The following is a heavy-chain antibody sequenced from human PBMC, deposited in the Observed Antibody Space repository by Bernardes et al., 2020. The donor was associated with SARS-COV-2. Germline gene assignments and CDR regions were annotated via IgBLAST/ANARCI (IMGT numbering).Heavy chain of an antibody. CDR2: ISSSRSYI. V-gene: IGHV3-21*01. CDR3: ARATNGIVGATTAFDI. J-gene: IGHJ3*02. D-gene: IGHD1-26*01. CDR1: GFTFSSYS. Sequence: GGSLRLSCAASGFTFSSYSMNWVRQAPGKGLEWVSSISSSRSYIFYAGSVKGRFTISRDNAKNSLYLQINSLRAEDTAVYYCARATNGIVGATTAFDIWGQGTMVTVSS.